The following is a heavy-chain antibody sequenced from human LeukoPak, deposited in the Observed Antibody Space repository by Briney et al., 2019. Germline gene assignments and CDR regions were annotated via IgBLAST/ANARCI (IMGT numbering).Heavy chain of an antibody. CDR3: ARRGYSGYDGVDY. CDR1: GGSISSSSYY. J-gene: IGHJ4*02. CDR2: IYYSGST. D-gene: IGHD5-12*01. Sequence: SETLSLTCTVSGGSISSSSYYWGWIRQPPGKGLEWIGSIYYSGSTYYNPSLKSRVTISVDTFKNQFSLKLSSVTAADTAVYYCARRGYSGYDGVDYWGQGTLVTVSS. V-gene: IGHV4-39*01.